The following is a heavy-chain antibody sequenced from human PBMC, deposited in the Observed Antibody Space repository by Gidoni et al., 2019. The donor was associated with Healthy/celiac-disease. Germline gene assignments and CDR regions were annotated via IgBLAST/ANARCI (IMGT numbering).Heavy chain of an antibody. V-gene: IGHV1-3*01. CDR3: AREVVGCRSTCCFGSWFDP. Sequence: QVHLVQSGAEVSKPGASLKVAGKASGYTFTSYALDGVRQAPGQRLEWMGWINGGNGNTKYSQTFQGRVTITRDRSASTAYMELSSLRSEDTAVYYCAREVVGCRSTCCFGSWFDPWGQGTLVTVSS. CDR2: INGGNGNT. CDR1: GYTFTSYA. J-gene: IGHJ5*02. D-gene: IGHD2-2*01.